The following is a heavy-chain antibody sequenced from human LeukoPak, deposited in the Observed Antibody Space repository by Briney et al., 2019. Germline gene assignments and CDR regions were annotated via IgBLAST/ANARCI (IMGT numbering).Heavy chain of an antibody. CDR3: ASGAGIAAPGTYDAFDI. J-gene: IGHJ3*02. D-gene: IGHD6-13*01. CDR2: IYPGDSDT. Sequence: GESLKISCKGSGYSLTTYWIGWVRQMPGKGLESMGIIYPGDSDTKYSPSFQGQVTISADRSISTAYLQWSSLKASDTAMYYCASGAGIAAPGTYDAFDIWGQGTMVTVSS. CDR1: GYSLTTYW. V-gene: IGHV5-51*01.